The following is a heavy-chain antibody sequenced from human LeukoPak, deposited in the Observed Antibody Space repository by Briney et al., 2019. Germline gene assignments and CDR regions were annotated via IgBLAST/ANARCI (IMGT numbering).Heavy chain of an antibody. CDR1: GFTFSRYA. CDR3: AQDLISSSSHVYYYMDV. Sequence: PGGSLRLSCAASGFTFSRYAMSSVRQAPGKGLEWVSTISGSDGSTRYADSVKGRFTISRDNSKNTLHLQMSSLRAEDTDVYYCAQDLISSSSHVYYYMDVWGKGTTVTVSS. CDR2: ISGSDGST. V-gene: IGHV3-23*01. J-gene: IGHJ6*03. D-gene: IGHD6-6*01.